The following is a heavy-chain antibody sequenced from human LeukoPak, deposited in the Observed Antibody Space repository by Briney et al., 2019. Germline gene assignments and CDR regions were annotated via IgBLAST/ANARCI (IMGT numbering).Heavy chain of an antibody. CDR3: ARDHSSSSRSGYYYYYMDV. D-gene: IGHD6-6*01. J-gene: IGHJ6*03. CDR1: GFTFSSYS. V-gene: IGHV3-21*01. CDR2: ISSSSSYI. Sequence: GGSLRLSCAASGFTFSSYSMNWVRQAPGKGLEWVSSISSSSSYIYYADSVKGRFTISRDNAKNSLYLQMNSLRAEDTAVYYCARDHSSSSRSGYYYYYMDVWGKGTPVTVSS.